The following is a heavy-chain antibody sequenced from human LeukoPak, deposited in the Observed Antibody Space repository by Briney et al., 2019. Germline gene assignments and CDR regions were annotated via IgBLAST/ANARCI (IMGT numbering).Heavy chain of an antibody. CDR2: IRSKTNNYAT. CDR3: TRYNVGFES. J-gene: IGHJ4*02. V-gene: IGHV3-73*01. CDR1: GFTFSGSA. D-gene: IGHD1-1*01. Sequence: GGSLRLSCAASGFTFSGSAMHWVRQASGKGLEWVGRIRSKTNNYATSYAASVKVSFALSRDDSKITAYLQMNSLKAEDTAVYYCTRYNVGFESWGQGTLVTVSS.